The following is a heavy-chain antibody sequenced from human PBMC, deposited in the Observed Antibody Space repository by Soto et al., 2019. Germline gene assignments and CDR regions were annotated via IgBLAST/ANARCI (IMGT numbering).Heavy chain of an antibody. CDR1: GYTVTELS. V-gene: IGHV1-24*01. Sequence: ASVKVSCKVSGYTVTELSMHWVRQAPGKGLEWMGGFDPEDGETIYAQKFQGRVTMTEDTSTDTAYMELSSLRSEDTAVYYCATGRITGTTSYYYGMDVWGQGTTVTVSS. J-gene: IGHJ6*02. CDR2: FDPEDGET. CDR3: ATGRITGTTSYYYGMDV. D-gene: IGHD1-7*01.